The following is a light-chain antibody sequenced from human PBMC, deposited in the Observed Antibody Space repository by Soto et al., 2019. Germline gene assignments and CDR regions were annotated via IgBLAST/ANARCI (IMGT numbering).Light chain of an antibody. J-gene: IGLJ2*01. V-gene: IGLV2-14*01. CDR1: RSDVGGYNY. CDR2: DVS. Sequence: QSVLTQPASVSGSPGQSITISCTGTRSDVGGYNYVSWYKQRPGKAPKLVIYDVSHRPSGVSNRFFGSKSDNTASLIISGLQAEDEADYYCFSYSTSRARIFGGGTKVTVL. CDR3: FSYSTSRARI.